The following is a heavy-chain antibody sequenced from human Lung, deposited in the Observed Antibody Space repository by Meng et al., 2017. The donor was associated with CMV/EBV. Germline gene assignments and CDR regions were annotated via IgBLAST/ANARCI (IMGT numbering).Heavy chain of an antibody. Sequence: SVKVSXKASGYTFTGYFIHWVRQAPGQGLEWMGWINPKSGGTNFAQRFPGRVTMTRDTSISTVYMELRSLRSDDTAVYYCARALHVEYIDSSGYHDHWGQGTLVTVSS. V-gene: IGHV1-2*02. D-gene: IGHD3-22*01. CDR1: GYTFTGYF. CDR2: INPKSGGT. CDR3: ARALHVEYIDSSGYHDH. J-gene: IGHJ4*02.